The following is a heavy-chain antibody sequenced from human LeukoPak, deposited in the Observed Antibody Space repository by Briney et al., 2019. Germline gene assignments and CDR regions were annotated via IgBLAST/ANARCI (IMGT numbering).Heavy chain of an antibody. Sequence: GGSLRLSCAASGFTFSSYAMSWVRQAPGKGLEWVSGISGSGGRTYYADSVKGRFTIFRDNSKNTLYLQMNSLRAEDTAVYYCATYCSGVACYRYFQHWGQGTLVTVSS. CDR3: ATYCSGVACYRYFQH. J-gene: IGHJ1*01. CDR1: GFTFSSYA. CDR2: ISGSGGRT. D-gene: IGHD2-15*01. V-gene: IGHV3-23*01.